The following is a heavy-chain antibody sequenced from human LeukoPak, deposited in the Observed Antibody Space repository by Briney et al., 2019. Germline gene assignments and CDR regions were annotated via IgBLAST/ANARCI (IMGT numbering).Heavy chain of an antibody. V-gene: IGHV4-30-2*01. D-gene: IGHD2-15*01. Sequence: SETLSLTCAVSGGSISSGGYSWSWIRQPPGKGLEWIGYIYHSGSTYYNPSLKSRVPISVDRSKNQFSLKLSSVTAADTAVYYCARGSLGYCSGGSCYLAYYFDYWGQGTLVTVSS. CDR2: IYHSGST. J-gene: IGHJ4*02. CDR1: GGSISSGGYS. CDR3: ARGSLGYCSGGSCYLAYYFDY.